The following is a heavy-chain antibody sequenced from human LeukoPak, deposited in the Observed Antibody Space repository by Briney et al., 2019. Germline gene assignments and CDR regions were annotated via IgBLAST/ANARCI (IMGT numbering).Heavy chain of an antibody. CDR2: IHPVESDT. Sequence: GESLKISCKCSGDNFETYWIGWVRQLPGEGLEWMGIIHPVESDTRYSPSFQGQVTISADKSTATAYLHWTNMRASGTTKYYCARHLLPRFASLYPFQIWGQGTLVTVSS. V-gene: IGHV5-51*01. CDR3: ARHLLPRFASLYPFQI. D-gene: IGHD2-2*01. CDR1: GDNFETYW. J-gene: IGHJ3*02.